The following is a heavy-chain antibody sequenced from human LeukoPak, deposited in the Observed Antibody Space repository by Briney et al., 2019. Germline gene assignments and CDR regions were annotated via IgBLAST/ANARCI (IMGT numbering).Heavy chain of an antibody. CDR2: IYYSGST. D-gene: IGHD1-26*01. CDR1: GGSISGSSYY. Sequence: ETLSLTCTVSGGSISGSSYYWGWIRQPPGKGLEWIGSIYYSGSTYYNPSLKSRVTISVDTSKNQFSLKLSSVTAADTAVYYCARVWGSGSYYSFDYWGQGTLVTVSS. J-gene: IGHJ4*02. V-gene: IGHV4-39*07. CDR3: ARVWGSGSYYSFDY.